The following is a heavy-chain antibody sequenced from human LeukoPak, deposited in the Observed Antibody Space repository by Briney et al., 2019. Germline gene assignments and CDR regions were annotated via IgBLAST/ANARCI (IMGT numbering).Heavy chain of an antibody. Sequence: GGSLRLSCAASGFTFRSYAMHWVRQAPGKGLEWVAVISYDGSNKYYADPVKGRFTISRDNSKNTLYLQMNSLRAEDTAVYYCARVPYESSGYYYFDYWGQGTLVTVSS. V-gene: IGHV3-30-3*01. CDR1: GFTFRSYA. D-gene: IGHD3-22*01. CDR2: ISYDGSNK. CDR3: ARVPYESSGYYYFDY. J-gene: IGHJ4*02.